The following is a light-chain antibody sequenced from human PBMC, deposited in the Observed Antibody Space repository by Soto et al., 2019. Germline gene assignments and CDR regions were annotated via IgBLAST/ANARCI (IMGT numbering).Light chain of an antibody. CDR1: SSDVGGYSY. Sequence: QSVLTQPASVSGAPVQSIAISCTGTSSDVGGYSYVSWYQQQPGKAPKLVISDVSNRPSGVSDRFSGSKSGNTASLTISGLQTEDEADYYCASYTTRSTYVFGPGTKVTVL. V-gene: IGLV2-14*01. CDR3: ASYTTRSTYV. CDR2: DVS. J-gene: IGLJ1*01.